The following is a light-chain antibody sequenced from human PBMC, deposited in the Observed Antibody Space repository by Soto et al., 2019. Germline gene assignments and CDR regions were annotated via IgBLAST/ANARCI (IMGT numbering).Light chain of an antibody. CDR2: AAS. V-gene: IGKV1-39*01. CDR3: HQSYSTPLT. Sequence: DIQMTQSPCSLSASVGDRVTITCRASQSISSYLNWYQQKPGKAPKLLIYAASSLQSGVTSRFSGSGSATDFTLTISSLQPEDSATDYCHQSYSTPLTLGGGTNVDIK. CDR1: QSISSY. J-gene: IGKJ4*01.